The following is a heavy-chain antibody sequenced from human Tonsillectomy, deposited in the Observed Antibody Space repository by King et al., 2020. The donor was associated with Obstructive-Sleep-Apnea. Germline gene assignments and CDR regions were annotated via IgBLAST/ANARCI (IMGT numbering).Heavy chain of an antibody. V-gene: IGHV3-9*01. CDR3: AKDKGFGESLYYFDN. CDR2: GSWNSGKI. J-gene: IGHJ4*02. Sequence: VQLVQSGGGLVQPGRSLRLSCAASGFTFINYAMHWVRQTPGKGLERVSSGSWNSGKIDYADSVKGRFTISRDNAKNSLYLQMDSLRPEDTAFYFCAKDKGFGESLYYFDNWGQGTLVTVSS. D-gene: IGHD3-10*01. CDR1: GFTFINYA.